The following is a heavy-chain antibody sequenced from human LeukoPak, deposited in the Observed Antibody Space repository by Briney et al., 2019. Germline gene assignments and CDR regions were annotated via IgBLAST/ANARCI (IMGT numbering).Heavy chain of an antibody. CDR2: ISGSGGST. CDR3: AKNQFGYYDILTGYPTLDY. V-gene: IGHV3-23*01. J-gene: IGHJ4*02. Sequence: GGSLRLSCAASGFTFSSYAMSWVRQAPGKGLEWVSAISGSGGSTYYADSVKGRFTISRDNSKNTLYLQMNSLRAEDTAVYYCAKNQFGYYDILTGYPTLDYWGQGTLVTVSS. D-gene: IGHD3-9*01. CDR1: GFTFSSYA.